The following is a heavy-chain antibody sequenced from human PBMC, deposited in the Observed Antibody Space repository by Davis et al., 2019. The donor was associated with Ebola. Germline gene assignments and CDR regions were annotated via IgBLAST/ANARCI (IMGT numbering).Heavy chain of an antibody. J-gene: IGHJ6*02. CDR1: GLTFSSYA. CDR3: ARARGSYYYYYYGMDV. V-gene: IGHV3-48*03. Sequence: GGSLRLSCAASGLTFSSYAMHWVRQAPGKGLEWVSYISSSGSTRYYADSVKGRFTISRDNATNSLYLEMNSLRAEDTAVYYCARARGSYYYYYYGMDVWGQGTTVTVSS. D-gene: IGHD1-26*01. CDR2: ISSSGSTR.